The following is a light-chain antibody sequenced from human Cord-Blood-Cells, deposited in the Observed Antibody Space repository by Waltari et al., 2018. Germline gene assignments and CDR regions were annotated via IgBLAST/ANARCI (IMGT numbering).Light chain of an antibody. CDR3: KQSYRTPLT. CDR1: QSISSY. Sequence: DIQMTQSPSSLSASVGDRVTLTCRASQSISSYLNWYQQKPGKAPKLLIYAASSWQRGVPSRFSGSGSGTDFTLTISSLQPEDFATYYCKQSYRTPLTFGGGTKVEIK. CDR2: AAS. J-gene: IGKJ4*01. V-gene: IGKV1-39*01.